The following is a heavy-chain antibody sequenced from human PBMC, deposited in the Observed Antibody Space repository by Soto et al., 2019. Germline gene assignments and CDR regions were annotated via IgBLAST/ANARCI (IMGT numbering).Heavy chain of an antibody. CDR1: GGSFSGYY. CDR2: INHSGST. J-gene: IGHJ6*02. CDR3: ARGPSGSMVTLPQVVDYYYGMDV. D-gene: IGHD4-17*01. V-gene: IGHV4-34*01. Sequence: PSETLSLTCAVYGGSFSGYYWSWIRQPPGKGLEWIGEINHSGSTNYNPSLKSRVTISVDTSKNQFSLKLSSVTAADTAVYYCARGPSGSMVTLPQVVDYYYGMDVWGQGTTVTVSS.